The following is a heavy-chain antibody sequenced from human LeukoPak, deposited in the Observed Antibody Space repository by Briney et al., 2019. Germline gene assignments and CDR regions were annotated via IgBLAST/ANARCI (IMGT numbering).Heavy chain of an antibody. CDR2: ISSSGGST. D-gene: IGHD2-2*01. CDR3: VNLFSSNF. V-gene: IGHV3-23*01. CDR1: SFTLCSFS. Sequence: GALRLLCATSSFTLCSFSISWVRQASGEGLEWVAGISSSGGSTNYADSAKGRFTISRDNSMNTLYLHMNSLTVEDTAMYYCVNLFSSNFWGQGTQVTVSS. J-gene: IGHJ4*02.